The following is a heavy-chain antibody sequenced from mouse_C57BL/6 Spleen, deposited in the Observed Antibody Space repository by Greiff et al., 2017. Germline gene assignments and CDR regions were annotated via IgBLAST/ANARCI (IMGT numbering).Heavy chain of an antibody. CDR1: GFSLTSYG. V-gene: IGHV2-5*01. CDR3: AKNTGDYDGAWFAY. J-gene: IGHJ3*01. D-gene: IGHD2-4*01. CDR2: IWRGGST. Sequence: VQLQQSGPGLVQPSQSLSITCTVSGFSLTSYGVHWVRQSPGKGLEWLGVIWRGGSTDYNAAFMSRLSITKDNSKSQVFFKMNSLRADDTAIYYCAKNTGDYDGAWFAYWGQGTLVTVSA.